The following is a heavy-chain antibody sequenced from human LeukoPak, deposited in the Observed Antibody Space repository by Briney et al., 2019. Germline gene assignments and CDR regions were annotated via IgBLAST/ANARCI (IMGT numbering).Heavy chain of an antibody. J-gene: IGHJ6*02. V-gene: IGHV3-11*01. D-gene: IGHD3-3*01. CDR1: GFTFSDYY. CDR3: ARERRDDFWSGFGAYGMDV. CDR2: ISSSGSTI. Sequence: PGGSLRLSCAASGFTFSDYYMSWIRQAPGKGLEWVAYISSSGSTIYYADSVKGRFTISRDNAKNSLYLQMNSLRAEDTAVYYCARERRDDFWSGFGAYGMDVWGQGTTVTVSS.